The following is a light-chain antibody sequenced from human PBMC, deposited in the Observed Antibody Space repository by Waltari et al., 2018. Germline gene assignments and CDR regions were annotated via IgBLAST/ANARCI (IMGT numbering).Light chain of an antibody. CDR2: ENT. CDR3: GTWDSSLSGAV. CDR1: SSNIGNNY. Sequence: QSVLTQPPSVSAAPGQRVTISCSGGSSNIGNNYVSWYRQFPGTAPKILIYENTGRPSGIPGRCSGSKSGTSATLDSTGLQAGDEADYYCGTWDSSLSGAVFGGGTHLTVL. J-gene: IGLJ7*01. V-gene: IGLV1-51*02.